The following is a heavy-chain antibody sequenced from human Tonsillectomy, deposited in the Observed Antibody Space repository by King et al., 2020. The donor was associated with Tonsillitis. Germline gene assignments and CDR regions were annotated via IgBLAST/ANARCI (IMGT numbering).Heavy chain of an antibody. V-gene: IGHV4-59*01. J-gene: IGHJ4*02. CDR1: GGSISSFY. Sequence: QLQESGPGLVKPSETLSLTCAVSGGSISSFYWSCIRQPPGKGLEWIGYLYSSGSTNYNASLKSQVTISVDTSKNQFFLRLSPVTAADTAVYYCAGGGYSSSAYWGQGTLVTVSS. CDR3: AGGGYSSSAY. D-gene: IGHD6-6*01. CDR2: LYSSGST.